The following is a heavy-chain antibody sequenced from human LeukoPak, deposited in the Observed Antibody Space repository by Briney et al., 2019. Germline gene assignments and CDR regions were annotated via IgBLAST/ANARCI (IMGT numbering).Heavy chain of an antibody. CDR2: INPNSGGT. J-gene: IGHJ3*02. Sequence: ASVKVSCTASGSTFTGNYMHWVRQAHGQGLEWMGWINPNSGGTNYDQKFQGRVTLTRDTSISTAYMELRRVSSNDKAAYYCAWPYWIGGSCYSGAFDIWAQGTRVSVSS. D-gene: IGHD2-15*01. CDR3: AWPYWIGGSCYSGAFDI. V-gene: IGHV1-2*02. CDR1: GSTFTGNY.